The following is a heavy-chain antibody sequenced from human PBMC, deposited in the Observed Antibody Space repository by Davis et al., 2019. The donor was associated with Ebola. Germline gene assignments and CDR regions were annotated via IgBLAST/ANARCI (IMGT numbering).Heavy chain of an antibody. J-gene: IGHJ6*02. Sequence: GGSLRLSCAASGFTFSSFEMTWVRQAPGKGLEWVSYISGSGSTIFYADSVKGRFTISRDNSKNTLYLQMNSLRAEDTAVYYCAKDLTLKWELLYYYGMDVWGQGTTVTVSS. CDR3: AKDLTLKWELLYYYGMDV. V-gene: IGHV3-48*03. CDR2: ISGSGSTI. CDR1: GFTFSSFE. D-gene: IGHD1-26*01.